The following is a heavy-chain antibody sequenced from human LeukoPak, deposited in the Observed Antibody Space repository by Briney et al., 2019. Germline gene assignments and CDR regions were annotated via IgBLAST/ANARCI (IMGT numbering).Heavy chain of an antibody. J-gene: IGHJ5*02. CDR1: GFTFNNYW. V-gene: IGHV3-74*01. CDR3: ARERLSYCGADCP. Sequence: PGGSLRLSCVASGFTFNNYWMHWDRQAPGKGPVWVSCIKGDGRDTLYADSVKGRFTISRDNAKNTVYLQMSSLRVEDTAIYYCARERLSYCGADCPWGQGTQVTVSS. CDR2: IKGDGRDT. D-gene: IGHD2-21*02.